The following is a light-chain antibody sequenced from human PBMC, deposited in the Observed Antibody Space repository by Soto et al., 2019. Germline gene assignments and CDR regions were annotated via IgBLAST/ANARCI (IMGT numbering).Light chain of an antibody. CDR3: SSYTGSSTLV. CDR2: HVS. J-gene: IGLJ1*01. CDR1: GTDVGQYNY. V-gene: IGLV2-8*01. Sequence: QSALTQPPSASGSPGQSVTISCTGAGTDVGQYNYVSWYQQHPGKAPKLLIHHVSRRPSGVPARFSGSKSGNTASLTVSGLQTEDEADYYCSSYTGSSTLVFGRGTKVNVL.